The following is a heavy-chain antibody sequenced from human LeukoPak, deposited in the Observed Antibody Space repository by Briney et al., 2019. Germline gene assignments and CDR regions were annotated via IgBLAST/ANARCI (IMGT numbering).Heavy chain of an antibody. CDR2: IYWDDDR. CDR3: AHIDSYAMEFDY. D-gene: IGHD5-18*01. Sequence: SGPTLVKPTQTLTLTCTFSGFSLTNTGVGVGWIRQPPGKALEWLALIYWDDDRRYSPSLKSRLTITKDTSKNQVVLTLTNMDPVDTATYYCAHIDSYAMEFDYWGQGALVAVSS. CDR1: GFSLTNTGVG. J-gene: IGHJ4*02. V-gene: IGHV2-5*02.